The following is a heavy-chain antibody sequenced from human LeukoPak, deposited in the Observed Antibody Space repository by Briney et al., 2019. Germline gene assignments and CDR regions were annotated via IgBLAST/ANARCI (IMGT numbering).Heavy chain of an antibody. D-gene: IGHD6-13*01. CDR1: GDSISSYY. Sequence: SETLSLTCTVSGDSISSYYWSWIRQPPGKGLEWIGYIYHSGSTNYNPSLKSRVTISAATSKDQFSLKLASVTAADTAVYYCATGYSSTWYYFDYWGQGTLVTVSS. J-gene: IGHJ4*02. V-gene: IGHV4-59*01. CDR3: ATGYSSTWYYFDY. CDR2: IYHSGST.